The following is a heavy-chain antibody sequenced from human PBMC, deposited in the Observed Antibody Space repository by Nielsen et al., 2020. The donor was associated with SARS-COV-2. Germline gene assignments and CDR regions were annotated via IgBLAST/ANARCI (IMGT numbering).Heavy chain of an antibody. J-gene: IGHJ4*02. CDR1: GYTFTSYY. V-gene: IGHV1-46*01. D-gene: IGHD6-13*01. CDR3: ARESPVAAAVYYFDY. Sequence: ASVKVSCKASGYTFTSYYMHWVRQAPGQGLEWMGIINPSGGSTSYAQKFQGRVTMTRDTSTSTVYMELSSLRSEDTAVYYCARESPVAAAVYYFDYWGQGTLVTVSS. CDR2: INPSGGST.